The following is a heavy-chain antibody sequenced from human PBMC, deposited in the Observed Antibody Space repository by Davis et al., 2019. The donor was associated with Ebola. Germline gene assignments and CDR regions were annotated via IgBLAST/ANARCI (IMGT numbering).Heavy chain of an antibody. CDR1: GYSFSTYW. CDR2: IDPSDSYT. J-gene: IGHJ2*01. D-gene: IGHD4-23*01. CDR3: ARHPRLFSRRRTVVVDRWYFDL. V-gene: IGHV5-10-1*01. Sequence: KVSCKGSGYSFSTYWIGWVRQMPGKGLEWMGRIDPSDSYTNYSPSFQGHVTISADKSISTAYLQWSSLKASDTAMYYCARHPRLFSRRRTVVVDRWYFDLWGRGTLVTVSS.